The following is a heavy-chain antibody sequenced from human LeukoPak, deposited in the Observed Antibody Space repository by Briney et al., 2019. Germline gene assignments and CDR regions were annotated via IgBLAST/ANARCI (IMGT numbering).Heavy chain of an antibody. J-gene: IGHJ5*02. V-gene: IGHV4-59*01. CDR3: ARTPPPRNWFDP. CDR2: IYYSGST. CDR1: GGSISSYY. Sequence: SETLSLTCTVSGGSISSYYWSWIRQPPGKGLEWIGYIYYSGSTNYNPSLKSRVTISVDTSKNQFSLKLSSVTAADTAVYYCARTPPPRNWFDPGAKEPLVPVPS.